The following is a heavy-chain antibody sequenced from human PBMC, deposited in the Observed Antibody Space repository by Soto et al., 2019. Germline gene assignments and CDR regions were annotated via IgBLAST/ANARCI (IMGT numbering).Heavy chain of an antibody. Sequence: ASVKVSCKASGYTFTGHYMHWVRQVSGRRLEFLGWLRPDNGGTYYAPKFQGRVTFTRDTSKTTAYMEMSGLQSDDTAVYFCARDLCPLGSGSPCPTFGMDLWGQGTTVTVSS. CDR2: LRPDNGGT. J-gene: IGHJ6*02. V-gene: IGHV1-2*02. D-gene: IGHD3-10*01. CDR1: GYTFTGHY. CDR3: ARDLCPLGSGSPCPTFGMDL.